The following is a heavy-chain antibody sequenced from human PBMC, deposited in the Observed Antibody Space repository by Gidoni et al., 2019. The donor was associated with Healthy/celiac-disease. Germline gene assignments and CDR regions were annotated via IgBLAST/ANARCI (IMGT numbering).Heavy chain of an antibody. V-gene: IGHV3-23*01. CDR3: AKLCIGGSCYREYFQH. CDR1: GFTFSSYA. CDR2: ISGSGGST. J-gene: IGHJ1*01. Sequence: EVQLLESGGGLVQPGGSLRLSCAASGFTFSSYAMSWVRQAPGKGLEWVSAISGSGGSTYYADSVKGRFTSSRDNSKNTLYLQMNSLRAEDTAVYYCAKLCIGGSCYREYFQHWGQGTLVTVSS. D-gene: IGHD2-15*01.